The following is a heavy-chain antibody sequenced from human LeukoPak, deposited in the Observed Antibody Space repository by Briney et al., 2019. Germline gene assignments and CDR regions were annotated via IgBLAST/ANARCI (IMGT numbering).Heavy chain of an antibody. V-gene: IGHV4-38-2*01. CDR1: GYSISSGYY. D-gene: IGHD6-19*01. CDR2: IYHSGST. CDR3: ARLGSGGLEY. J-gene: IGHJ4*02. Sequence: SETLPLTCAVSGYSISSGYYWGWIRQPPGKGLEWIGSIYHSGSTYYNPSLKSRVTISVDMSKNQFSLKLSSVTAADTAVYYCARLGSGGLEYWGQGTLVTVSS.